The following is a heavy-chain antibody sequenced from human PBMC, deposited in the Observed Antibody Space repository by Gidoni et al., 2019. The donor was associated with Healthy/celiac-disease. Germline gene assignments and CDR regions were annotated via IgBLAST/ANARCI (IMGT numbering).Heavy chain of an antibody. D-gene: IGHD3-10*01. V-gene: IGHV3-23*01. Sequence: EVQLLESGGGLLQPGGSLTLSCAASGFTFRRYALSWVRQAPGKGLEWVSAISGSGGSTYYADSVKGRFTISRDNSKNTLYLQMNSLRAEDTAVYYCAKDRVGFMVRGVMGYWGQGTLVTVSS. J-gene: IGHJ4*02. CDR1: GFTFRRYA. CDR3: AKDRVGFMVRGVMGY. CDR2: ISGSGGST.